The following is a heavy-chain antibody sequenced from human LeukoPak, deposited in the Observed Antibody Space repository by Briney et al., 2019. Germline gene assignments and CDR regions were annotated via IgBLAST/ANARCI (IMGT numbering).Heavy chain of an antibody. D-gene: IGHD3-16*02. Sequence: ASVKVSCKVSGYTLTELSMHWVRQAPGKGLEWMGGFDPEDGETIYAQKFQGRVTMTEDTSTDTAYMELSSLRSEDTAVYYCAAWSSLGEVSTFDYWGQGTLVTVSS. CDR2: FDPEDGET. CDR1: GYTLTELS. J-gene: IGHJ4*02. V-gene: IGHV1-24*01. CDR3: AAWSSLGEVSTFDY.